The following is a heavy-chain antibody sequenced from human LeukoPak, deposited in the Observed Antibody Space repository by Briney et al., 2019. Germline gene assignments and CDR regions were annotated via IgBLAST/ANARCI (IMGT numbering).Heavy chain of an antibody. CDR2: INHSGST. D-gene: IGHD3-10*01. J-gene: IGHJ5*02. Sequence: SETLSLTCAVYGGSFSGYYWSWIRQPPGKGLEWIGEINHSGSTNYNPSLKGRVTISVDTSKNQFSLKLSSVTAADTAVYYCARGGLLWFGEVRGFDPWGQGTLVTVSS. CDR3: ARGGLLWFGEVRGFDP. CDR1: GGSFSGYY. V-gene: IGHV4-34*01.